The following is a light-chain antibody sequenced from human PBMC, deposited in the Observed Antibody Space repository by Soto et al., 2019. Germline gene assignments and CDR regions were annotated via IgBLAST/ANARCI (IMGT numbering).Light chain of an antibody. CDR3: QQYNSYPWT. J-gene: IGKJ1*01. Sequence: DIQMTQSPSTLSASVGDRITLTCRASQSISSWLAWYQQKPGKALKILIYKASSLESGVPSRFSGSGSGTEFTLTISSLQLDDFATYYCQQYNSYPWTFGQGTKVEIK. CDR2: KAS. V-gene: IGKV1-5*03. CDR1: QSISSW.